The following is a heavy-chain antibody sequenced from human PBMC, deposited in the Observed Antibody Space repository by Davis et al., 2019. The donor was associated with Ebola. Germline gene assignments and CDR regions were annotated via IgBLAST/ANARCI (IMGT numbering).Heavy chain of an antibody. CDR2: ISPYNGNT. J-gene: IGHJ6*02. D-gene: IGHD2-2*01. CDR1: GDTFKNYG. Sequence: ASVKVSCKASGDTFKNYGFSWVRQAPGQGLEWMGWISPYNGNTNYAQKLQGRVAMTTDTSTSTAYMELRSLRSEDTAVYYCARGYCSSTSCYAGRTSYYYGMDVWGQGTTVTVSS. V-gene: IGHV1-18*01. CDR3: ARGYCSSTSCYAGRTSYYYGMDV.